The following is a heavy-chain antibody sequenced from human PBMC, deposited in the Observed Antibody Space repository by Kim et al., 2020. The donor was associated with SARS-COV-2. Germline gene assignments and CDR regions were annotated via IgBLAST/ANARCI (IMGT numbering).Heavy chain of an antibody. J-gene: IGHJ6*01. CDR2: IYHSGST. Sequence: SETLSLTCTVSGYSISSGYYWGWIRQPPGKGLEWIGSIYHSGSTYYNPSLKSRVTISVDTSKNQFSLKLSSVTAADTAVYYCARDPNGSSSWYYYGMDV. CDR1: GYSISSGYY. V-gene: IGHV4-38-2*02. D-gene: IGHD6-13*01. CDR3: ARDPNGSSSWYYYGMDV.